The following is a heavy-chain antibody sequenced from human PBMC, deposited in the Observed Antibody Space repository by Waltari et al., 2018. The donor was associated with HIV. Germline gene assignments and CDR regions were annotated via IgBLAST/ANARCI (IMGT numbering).Heavy chain of an antibody. J-gene: IGHJ5*02. CDR3: AKSIAVAGTNWFDP. CDR2: IWGRGGRT. CDR1: GFTFSSYA. Sequence: EVQLLASGGGLVQPGGSLRLSCAASGFTFSSYAMSWVRQAPGKGLELVSAIWGRGGRTYYADSVKGRFTISRDNSKNTLYLQMNSLRAEDTAVYYCAKSIAVAGTNWFDPWGQGTLVTVSS. V-gene: IGHV3-23*01. D-gene: IGHD6-19*01.